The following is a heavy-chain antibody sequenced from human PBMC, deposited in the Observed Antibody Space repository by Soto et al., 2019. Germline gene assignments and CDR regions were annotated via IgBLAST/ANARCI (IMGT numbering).Heavy chain of an antibody. V-gene: IGHV3-23*01. CDR3: AKVRMSTSGLES. CDR1: GLTGSGSA. CDR2: ITPSGST. Sequence: EVQLLESGGGLVQPGGSLRLSCAASGLTGSGSAMTWVRQAPGEGLQWVSSITPSGSTYYRDSVKGRYTISRDSSENTLYLQMNSMRADDTALYYWAKVRMSTSGLESWGQGTLVTVSS. J-gene: IGHJ5*02. D-gene: IGHD3-22*01.